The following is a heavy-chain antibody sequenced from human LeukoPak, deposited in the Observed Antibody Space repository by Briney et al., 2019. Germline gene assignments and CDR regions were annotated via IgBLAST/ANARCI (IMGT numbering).Heavy chain of an antibody. D-gene: IGHD2-2*01. CDR2: INHSGST. CDR1: GGSFSGYY. Sequence: SETLSLTCAVYGGSFSGYYWSWIRQPPGKGLEWIGEINHSGSTNYNPSLKSRVTISVDTSKNQFSLKLSSVTAADTAVYYCARGDIVVVPAARAIYYYYMDVWGKGTTVTISS. J-gene: IGHJ6*03. V-gene: IGHV4-34*01. CDR3: ARGDIVVVPAARAIYYYYMDV.